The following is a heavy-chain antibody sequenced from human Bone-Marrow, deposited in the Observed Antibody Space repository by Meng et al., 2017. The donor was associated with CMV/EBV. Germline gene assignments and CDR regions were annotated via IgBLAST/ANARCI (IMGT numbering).Heavy chain of an antibody. J-gene: IGHJ6*02. Sequence: ASVKVSCKASGYTFTGYYMHWVRQAPGQGLEWMGWINPNSGGTNYAQKFQGRVTMTRDTSISTAYMELSRLRSEDTAVYYCARVTGRRRLNYYYYGMDVWGQGTTVTVSS. CDR1: GYTFTGYY. D-gene: IGHD6-25*01. CDR3: ARVTGRRRLNYYYYGMDV. CDR2: INPNSGGT. V-gene: IGHV1-2*02.